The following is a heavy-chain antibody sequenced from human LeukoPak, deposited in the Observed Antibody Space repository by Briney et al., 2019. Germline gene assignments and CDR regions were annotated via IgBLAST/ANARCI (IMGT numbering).Heavy chain of an antibody. V-gene: IGHV4-34*01. D-gene: IGHD3-9*01. CDR2: INHSGST. CDR1: GGSFSGYY. CDR3: ARLKGLLYYDILTGYFPYYYYYYMDV. Sequence: PSETLSLTCAVYGGSFSGYYWSWIRQPPGKGLEWIGEINHSGSTNYNPSLKSRVTISVDTSKNQFSLKLSSVTAADTAVYYCARLKGLLYYDILTGYFPYYYYYYMDVWGKGTTVTISS. J-gene: IGHJ6*03.